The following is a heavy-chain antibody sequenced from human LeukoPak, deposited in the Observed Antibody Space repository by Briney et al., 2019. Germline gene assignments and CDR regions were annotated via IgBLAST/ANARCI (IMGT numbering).Heavy chain of an antibody. CDR2: IYTSGST. V-gene: IGHV4-61*02. CDR3: ARDLVVVVAATNCWYFDL. D-gene: IGHD2-15*01. Sequence: PSETLSLTCTVSGGSISSSSYYWSWIRQPAGKGLEWIGRIYTSGSTNYNPSLKSRVTISVDTSKNQFSLKLSSVTAADTAVYYCARDLVVVVAATNCWYFDLWGRGTLVTVSS. CDR1: GGSISSSSYY. J-gene: IGHJ2*01.